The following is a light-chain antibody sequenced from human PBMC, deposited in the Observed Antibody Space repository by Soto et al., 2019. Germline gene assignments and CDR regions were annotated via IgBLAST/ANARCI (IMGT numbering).Light chain of an antibody. CDR1: QDIRNY. V-gene: IGKV1-12*01. CDR2: SAS. J-gene: IGKJ1*01. Sequence: DIQVTQSPSSLSASVGDRVTITCRASQDIRNYLAWYQHKPGEAPKLLIYSASNLQSGVPSRFSGSGSGTEFTLTISSLQPEDFTTYYCQQTKTPGTFGQGTKVDIK. CDR3: QQTKTPGT.